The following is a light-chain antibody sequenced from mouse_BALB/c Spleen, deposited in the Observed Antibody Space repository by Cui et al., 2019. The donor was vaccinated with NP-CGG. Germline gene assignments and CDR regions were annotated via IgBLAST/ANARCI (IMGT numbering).Light chain of an antibody. J-gene: IGLJ1*01. CDR2: GTN. V-gene: IGLV1*01. CDR3: ALWYSNHWV. Sequence: QTLVTLGSALTTSPGETVTLTCRSSTGAVTTRNYANWVQEKPDHLFTGLIGGTNNRAPGVPARFSGSLIGDKAALTITGAQTEDEAIYFCALWYSNHWVFGGGTKLTVL. CDR1: TGAVTTRNY.